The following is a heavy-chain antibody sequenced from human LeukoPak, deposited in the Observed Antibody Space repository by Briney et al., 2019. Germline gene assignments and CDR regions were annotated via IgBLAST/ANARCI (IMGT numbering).Heavy chain of an antibody. D-gene: IGHD3-10*01. V-gene: IGHV3-13*04. CDR1: GFTFSSYD. J-gene: IGHJ4*02. CDR2: IDTGGGT. CDR3: ARGMGSGTSSVFDF. Sequence: GGSLRLSCAASGFTFSSYDMHWVRHATGKGLEWVSGIDTGGGTYYPGSVKGRFTISRENAKNSLYLQMTNLRAGDTAMYYCARGMGSGTSSVFDFWGQGTLVTVSS.